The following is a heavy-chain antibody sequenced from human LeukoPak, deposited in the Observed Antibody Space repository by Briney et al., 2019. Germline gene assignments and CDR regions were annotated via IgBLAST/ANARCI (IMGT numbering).Heavy chain of an antibody. CDR1: GFTFSRYA. D-gene: IGHD2-2*01. CDR2: LSGSGGDT. V-gene: IGHV3-23*01. Sequence: GGSLRLSCVASGFTFSRYAMSWVCQAPGKGLEWVSSLSGSGGDTYYADSVKGRFTISRDNSKNTVYLQMNSLKAEDTAVYYCAKDPYGTRYFDYWGQGTLVTVSS. J-gene: IGHJ4*02. CDR3: AKDPYGTRYFDY.